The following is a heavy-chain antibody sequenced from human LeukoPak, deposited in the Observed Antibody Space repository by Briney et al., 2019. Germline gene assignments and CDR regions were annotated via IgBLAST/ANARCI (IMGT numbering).Heavy chain of an antibody. V-gene: IGHV3-30*03. D-gene: IGHD3-22*01. CDR3: ARSTYYYDSRSSGFDY. CDR2: ISYDGSNK. Sequence: GGSLRLSCAASGFTFSSYGMHWVRQAPGKGLEWVAVISYDGSNKYYADSVKGRFTISRDNSKNTLYLQMYSLRAEDTAVYYCARSTYYYDSRSSGFDYWGQGTLVTVSS. J-gene: IGHJ4*02. CDR1: GFTFSSYG.